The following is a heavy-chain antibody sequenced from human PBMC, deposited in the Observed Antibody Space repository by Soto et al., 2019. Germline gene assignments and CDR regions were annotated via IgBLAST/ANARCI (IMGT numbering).Heavy chain of an antibody. V-gene: IGHV4-4*02. CDR1: GGSISSSNW. CDR3: AREVVAATNYYYYYGMDV. CDR2: IYHSGST. D-gene: IGHD2-15*01. J-gene: IGHJ6*02. Sequence: SETLSLTCAVSGGSISSSNWWSWVRQPPGKGLEWIGEIYHSGSTNYNPSLKSRVTISVDTSKNQFSLKLSSVTAADTAVYYCAREVVAATNYYYYYGMDVWGQGTTVTVSS.